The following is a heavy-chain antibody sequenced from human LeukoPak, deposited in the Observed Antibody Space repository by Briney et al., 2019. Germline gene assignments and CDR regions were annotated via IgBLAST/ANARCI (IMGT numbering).Heavy chain of an antibody. J-gene: IGHJ1*01. Sequence: SDTLSLTCDVSGYSISSSNWWGWIRQPPGNGLEWIGYIYYSGSTYYNPSLKSRVTMSVDTSKNQFSLKLSSVTAVDTAVYYCALVVITRRSAEYFQHWGQGTLVTVSS. V-gene: IGHV4-28*01. CDR1: GYSISSSNW. D-gene: IGHD3-22*01. CDR2: IYYSGST. CDR3: ALVVITRRSAEYFQH.